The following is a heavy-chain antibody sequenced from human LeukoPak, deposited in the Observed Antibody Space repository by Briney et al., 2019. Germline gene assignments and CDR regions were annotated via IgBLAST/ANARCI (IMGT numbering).Heavy chain of an antibody. CDR1: GFTFSSYD. D-gene: IGHD3-10*01. CDR2: IYSGGST. CDR3: ARTPYYYGSGNKFDY. Sequence: PGGSLRLSCAPSGFTFSSYDMTWVRQAPGKGLEWVSVIYSGGSTYYADSVKGRFTISRDNSKNTLYLQMNSLRTEDTAVYYCARTPYYYGSGNKFDYWGQGTLVTVSS. V-gene: IGHV3-53*01. J-gene: IGHJ4*02.